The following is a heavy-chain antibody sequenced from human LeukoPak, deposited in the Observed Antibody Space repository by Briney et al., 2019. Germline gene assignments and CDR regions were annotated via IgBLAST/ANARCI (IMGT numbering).Heavy chain of an antibody. CDR1: GFTFSSYA. J-gene: IGHJ3*02. CDR3: AKNGYSYGLYDAFDI. Sequence: GGSLRLSCAASGFTFSSYAMSWVRQAPGKGLDWVSAISGSGGNTYYADSVKGRFTISRDNSKNTLYLQMSSLRAEDTAVYYCAKNGYSYGLYDAFDIWGQGTMVTVSS. V-gene: IGHV3-23*01. D-gene: IGHD5-18*01. CDR2: ISGSGGNT.